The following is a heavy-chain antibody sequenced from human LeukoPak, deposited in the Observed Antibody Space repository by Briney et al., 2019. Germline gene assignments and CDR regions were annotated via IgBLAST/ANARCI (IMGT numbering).Heavy chain of an antibody. CDR2: ISYDGSIK. Sequence: PWGSLTLTCAASVFTFKNYGMHWVRQAPGKGLEWVAVISYDGSIKYYADSAKGRFTISRHNSKNTLYLQMNSLRGEDTALYYCAKDHGLLYFWEFHSWGQG. CDR1: VFTFKNYG. V-gene: IGHV3-30*18. CDR3: AKDHGLLYFWEFHS. J-gene: IGHJ4*02. D-gene: IGHD2-2*02.